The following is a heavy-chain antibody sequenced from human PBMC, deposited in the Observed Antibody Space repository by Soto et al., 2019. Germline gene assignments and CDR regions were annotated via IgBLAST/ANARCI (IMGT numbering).Heavy chain of an antibody. J-gene: IGHJ6*02. CDR2: IIPIFGTA. V-gene: IGHV1-69*13. Sequence: SVKVSCKXSGGTFSSYAISWVRQAPGQGLEWMGGIIPIFGTANYAQKFQGRVTITADESTSTAYMELSSLRSEDTAVYYCARGDCSSTSCYPGVDTAMVNDYYYGMDVWGQGTTVTVSS. CDR1: GGTFSSYA. D-gene: IGHD2-2*01. CDR3: ARGDCSSTSCYPGVDTAMVNDYYYGMDV.